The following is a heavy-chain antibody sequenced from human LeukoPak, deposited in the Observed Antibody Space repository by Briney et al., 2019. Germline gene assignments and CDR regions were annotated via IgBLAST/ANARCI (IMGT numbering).Heavy chain of an antibody. CDR3: AKDKGGWLQLSY. CDR2: ISGDGGST. D-gene: IGHD5-24*01. CDR1: GFTFDDYA. J-gene: IGHJ4*02. Sequence: GGSLSFSCAASGFTFDDYAMHWLRQAPGKGLEWVSIISGDGGSTYYADSVKGRFTISRDNSKNSLYLQMNSLRTEDTALYYCAKDKGGWLQLSYWGQGALVTVSS. V-gene: IGHV3-43*02.